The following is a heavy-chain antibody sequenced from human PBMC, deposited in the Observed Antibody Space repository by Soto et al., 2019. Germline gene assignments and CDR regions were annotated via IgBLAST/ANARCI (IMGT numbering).Heavy chain of an antibody. V-gene: IGHV3-73*01. CDR1: GFAFSGSA. CDR2: IRGKANSYAT. Sequence: PGGSLRLSCAASGFAFSGSAMHWVRQASGKGLEWVGRIRGKANSYATAYAASVKGRFTISRDDSKNTAYLQMNSLKTEDTAVYYCTRRPPVAYYGMDVWGQGTTVTVSS. J-gene: IGHJ6*02. CDR3: TRRPPVAYYGMDV.